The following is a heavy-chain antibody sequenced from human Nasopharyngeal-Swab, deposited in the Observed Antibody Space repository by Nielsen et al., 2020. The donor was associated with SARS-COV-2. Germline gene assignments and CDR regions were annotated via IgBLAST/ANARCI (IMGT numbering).Heavy chain of an antibody. V-gene: IGHV3-15*01. CDR1: GFTFSNAW. J-gene: IGHJ4*02. CDR3: SSSGTTGLDY. D-gene: IGHD3-10*01. Sequence: GESLKISCAASGFTFSNAWMSWVRQAPGKGLEWVGRIKSKTDGGTTDYAAPVRGRFTISRDDSENTLYLQMNSLKTEDTAVYYCSSSGTTGLDYWGQGTLVTVSS. CDR2: IKSKTDGGTT.